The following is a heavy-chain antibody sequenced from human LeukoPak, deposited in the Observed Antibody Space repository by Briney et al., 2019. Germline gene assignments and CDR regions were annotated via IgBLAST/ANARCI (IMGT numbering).Heavy chain of an antibody. D-gene: IGHD6-25*01. Sequence: SETLSLTCTVSGGSISSYYWSWIRQPPGKGLEWIGDIFYSGSTNYNPSLKSRVAISVDTSKNQFSLKLRSVTAADTAVYYCAGCPIGRGFNFDYWGQGTLVTVST. CDR2: IFYSGST. V-gene: IGHV4-59*01. CDR1: GGSISSYY. CDR3: AGCPIGRGFNFDY. J-gene: IGHJ4*02.